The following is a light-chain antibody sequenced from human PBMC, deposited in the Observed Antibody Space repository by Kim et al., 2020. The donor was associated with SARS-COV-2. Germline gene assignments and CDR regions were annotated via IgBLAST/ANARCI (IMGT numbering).Light chain of an antibody. J-gene: IGKJ4*01. CDR1: QSASSY. CDR2: DAS. CDR3: QQRSNPT. Sequence: LPLLPRKRATLSCRASQSASSYLAWYQQKPGQAPRLLIYDASNRATGIPARFSGSGSGTDFTLTISSLEPEDFAVYYCQQRSNPTFGGGTKVDIK. V-gene: IGKV3-11*01.